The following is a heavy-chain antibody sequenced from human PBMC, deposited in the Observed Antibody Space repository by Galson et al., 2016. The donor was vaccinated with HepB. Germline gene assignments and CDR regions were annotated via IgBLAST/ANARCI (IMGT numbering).Heavy chain of an antibody. J-gene: IGHJ3*02. Sequence: SVKVSCKASGYTFTTYDITWMRQAPGQGLEWMGRISAYNGNTNYAQKPQGRVTMTTDTSTSTAYMELRSLRSDDTAVYFCARADYYVSSGYFGAFDIWGQGTMATVSS. CDR1: GYTFTTYD. D-gene: IGHD3-22*01. CDR2: ISAYNGNT. V-gene: IGHV1-18*01. CDR3: ARADYYVSSGYFGAFDI.